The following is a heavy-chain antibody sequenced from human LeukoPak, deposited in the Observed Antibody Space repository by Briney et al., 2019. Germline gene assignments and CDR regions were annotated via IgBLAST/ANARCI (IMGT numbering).Heavy chain of an antibody. CDR2: INHSGST. V-gene: IGHV4-34*01. D-gene: IGHD2-15*01. CDR3: ASGTGGRRNYYYYMAV. J-gene: IGHJ6*03. CDR1: GGSFSGYY. Sequence: SETLSLTCAVYGGSFSGYYWSWIRQPPGKGLEWIGEINHSGSTNYNPSLKSRVTISVDTSKNQFSLKLSSVTAADTAVYYCASGTGGRRNYYYYMAVWGKGPTVTVSS.